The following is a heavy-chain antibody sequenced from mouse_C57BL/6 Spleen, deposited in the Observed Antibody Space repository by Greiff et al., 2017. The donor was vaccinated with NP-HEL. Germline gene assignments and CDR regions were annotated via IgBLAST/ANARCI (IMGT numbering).Heavy chain of an antibody. CDR3: ARGTTVVADAMDY. CDR1: GFSLTSYG. J-gene: IGHJ4*01. D-gene: IGHD1-1*01. Sequence: QVQLQQSGPGLVQPSQSLSITCTVSGFSLTSYGVHWVRQSPGKGLEWLGVIWRGGSTDYNAAFMSRLSITKDNSKSQVFLKMNSLQADDTAIYYCARGTTVVADAMDYWGQGTSVTVSS. CDR2: IWRGGST. V-gene: IGHV2-5*01.